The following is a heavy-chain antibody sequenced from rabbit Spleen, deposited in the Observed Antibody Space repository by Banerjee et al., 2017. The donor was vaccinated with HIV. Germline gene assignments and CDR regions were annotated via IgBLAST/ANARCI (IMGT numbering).Heavy chain of an antibody. J-gene: IGHJ6*01. Sequence: QEQLVESRGGLVQPEGSLTLTCTASGFSFSSSYYMCWVRQAPGKGLEWISCIAAGSSGFTYSATWAKGRFTCSKTSSTTVTLQMTSLTVADTATYFCARDTGSSFSSYGMDLLGPGTLVTVS. V-gene: IGHV1S45*01. CDR3: ARDTGSSFSSYGMDL. D-gene: IGHD8-1*01. CDR2: IAAGSSGFT. CDR1: GFSFSSSYY.